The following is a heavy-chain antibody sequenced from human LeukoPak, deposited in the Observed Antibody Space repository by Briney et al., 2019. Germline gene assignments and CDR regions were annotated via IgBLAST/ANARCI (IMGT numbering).Heavy chain of an antibody. D-gene: IGHD3-22*01. CDR2: ISHSGST. V-gene: IGHV4-38-2*01. Sequence: PSETLSLTCAVSGYSISSGYYWGWIRQPPGKGLEWLGSISHSGSTYYNPSLKSRVTISVDTSKNQFSLKLSSVTAADTAVYYCARLGSDYYDSSGYYSDYWGQGTLVTVSS. CDR3: ARLGSDYYDSSGYYSDY. J-gene: IGHJ4*02. CDR1: GYSISSGYY.